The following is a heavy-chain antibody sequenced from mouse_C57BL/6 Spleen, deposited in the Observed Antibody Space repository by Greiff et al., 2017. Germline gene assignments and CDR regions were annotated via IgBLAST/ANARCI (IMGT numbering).Heavy chain of an antibody. CDR3: ARTYYDGSSDFDY. J-gene: IGHJ2*01. Sequence: QVHVKQPGAELVKPGASVKMSCKASGYTFTSSWITWVKQRPGQGLEWIGDIYPGSGSPNYNEKFKSKATLTVDKSSSTAYIHLSSLPSAHSAVYYCARTYYDGSSDFDYWGKGTTLTVSS. CDR2: IYPGSGSP. D-gene: IGHD1-1*01. V-gene: IGHV1-55*01. CDR1: GYTFTSSW.